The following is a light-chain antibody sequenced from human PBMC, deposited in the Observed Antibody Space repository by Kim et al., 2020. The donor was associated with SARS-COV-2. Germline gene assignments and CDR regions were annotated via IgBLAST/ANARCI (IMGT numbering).Light chain of an antibody. CDR2: WAS. V-gene: IGKV4-1*01. CDR1: QSVLYSSNNKNY. Sequence: DIVMTQSPDSLAVSLGERATINCKSSQSVLYSSNNKNYLAWYQQRPGQPPKLLIYWASTSESGVPDRFSGSGSGTDFTLTISSLQAEDVAVYYCQQYYSIPLTFGGGTKVDIK. CDR3: QQYYSIPLT. J-gene: IGKJ4*01.